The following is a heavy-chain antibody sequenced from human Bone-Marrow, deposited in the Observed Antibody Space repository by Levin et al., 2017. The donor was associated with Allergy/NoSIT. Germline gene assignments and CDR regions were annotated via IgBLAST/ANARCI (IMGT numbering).Heavy chain of an antibody. V-gene: IGHV6-1*01. CDR2: TYYRSKWYN. J-gene: IGHJ6*02. CDR1: GDSVSSNSAA. Sequence: SQTLSLTCAISGDSVSSNSAAWNWIRQSPSRGLEWLGRTYYRSKWYNDYAVSVKSRITINPDTSKNQFSLQLNSVTPEDTAVYYCARDSEQQLVSPLYYYYYGMDVWGQGTTVTVSS. D-gene: IGHD6-13*01. CDR3: ARDSEQQLVSPLYYYYYGMDV.